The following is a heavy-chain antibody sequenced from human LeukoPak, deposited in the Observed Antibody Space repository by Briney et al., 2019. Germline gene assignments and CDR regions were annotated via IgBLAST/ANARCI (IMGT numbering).Heavy chain of an antibody. D-gene: IGHD1-26*01. CDR1: GGSISSSSYY. V-gene: IGHV4-39*01. CDR2: IYYSGST. Sequence: SETLSLTCTVSGGSISSSSYYWGWIRQPPGKGLEWIGSIYYSGSTYYNPSLKSRVTISVDTSKNQFSLKLSSVTAADTAVYYCARAQWEPPSNFDYWGQGTLVTVSS. J-gene: IGHJ4*02. CDR3: ARAQWEPPSNFDY.